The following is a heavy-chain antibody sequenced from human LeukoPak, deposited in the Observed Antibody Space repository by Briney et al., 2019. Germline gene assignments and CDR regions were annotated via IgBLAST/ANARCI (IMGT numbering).Heavy chain of an antibody. V-gene: IGHV3-7*04. CDR3: TRVGYIDEGVDY. CDR2: IKQGGSKK. Sequence: GGSLRLSCAASGFTFSSYSMSWVRQAPGKGLEWVATIKQGGSKKSYVDSVKGRFTISRDNDKNSLYLQMNSLRAEDTAIYYCTRVGYIDEGVDYWGQGTLVTVSS. CDR1: GFTFSSYS. J-gene: IGHJ4*02. D-gene: IGHD5-24*01.